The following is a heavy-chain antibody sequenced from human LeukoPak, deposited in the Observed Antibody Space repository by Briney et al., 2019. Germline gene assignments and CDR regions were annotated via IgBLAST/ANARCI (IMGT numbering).Heavy chain of an antibody. D-gene: IGHD4-17*01. J-gene: IGHJ4*02. CDR2: LSGGGGST. CDR1: GFTFSTYD. Sequence: GGSLRLSCAASGFTFSTYDMSWVRQPPGKGLEWVSGLSGGGGSTYYADSVKGRFTISRDNFKNTLYLQMNSLRAEDTAVYYCAKALYGDYGRFDYWGQGTLVTVSS. CDR3: AKALYGDYGRFDY. V-gene: IGHV3-23*01.